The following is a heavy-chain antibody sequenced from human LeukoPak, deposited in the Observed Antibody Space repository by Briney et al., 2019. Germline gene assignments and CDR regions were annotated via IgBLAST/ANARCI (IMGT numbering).Heavy chain of an antibody. CDR3: ARTDRLIYLPAVFDY. D-gene: IGHD3-9*01. Sequence: SGPALVKPTQTLTLTCTFSGFSLSTSGMCVSWIRQTPGKALEWLARIDWNDDKYYNTFLKTRLTISKDTSKNQVVLTMTNMDPVDTATYYRARTDRLIYLPAVFDYWGQGTLVTVSS. J-gene: IGHJ4*02. V-gene: IGHV2-70*11. CDR2: IDWNDDK. CDR1: GFSLSTSGMC.